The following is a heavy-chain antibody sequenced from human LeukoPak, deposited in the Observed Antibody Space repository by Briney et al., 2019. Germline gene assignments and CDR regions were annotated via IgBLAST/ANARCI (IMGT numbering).Heavy chain of an antibody. J-gene: IGHJ6*03. D-gene: IGHD6-13*01. Sequence: PGGSLRLSCAASGFTLDKYAMHWVRHVPGKGLEWVSGISLDSSRIGYADSVKGRFTISRDKAKNFVYLQMNSLRAEDTALYYCARGWYSSSLYYYYYMDVWGKGTTVTVSS. CDR2: ISLDSSRI. CDR3: ARGWYSSSLYYYYYMDV. V-gene: IGHV3-9*01. CDR1: GFTLDKYA.